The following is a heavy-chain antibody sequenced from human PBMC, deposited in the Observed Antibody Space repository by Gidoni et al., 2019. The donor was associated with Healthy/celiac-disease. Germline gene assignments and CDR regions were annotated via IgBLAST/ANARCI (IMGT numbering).Heavy chain of an antibody. J-gene: IGHJ4*02. V-gene: IGHV3-30*18. CDR1: GFTFSSYG. CDR3: AKDSRPTVVPYYFDY. D-gene: IGHD2-2*01. CDR2: ISYDVSNK. Sequence: QGQLVESGGGVVQPGRSRRLYCAASGFTFSSYGMHWVRQAPGKGLEWVAVISYDVSNKYYADSVKGRFTISRDNSKNPLYLQMNSLRAEDTAVYYCAKDSRPTVVPYYFDYWGQGTLVTVSS.